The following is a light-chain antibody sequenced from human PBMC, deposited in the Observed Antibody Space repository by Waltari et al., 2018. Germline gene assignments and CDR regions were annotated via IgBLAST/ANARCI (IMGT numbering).Light chain of an antibody. CDR3: QQYNSYST. Sequence: DIQMTPSPSTLSASVGDRVTITCRASQSVSQWLAWYQQKPGKAPKLLIYKASNLETGVPSRFSGSGSGTEFTLTISSLQPDDFATYYCQQYNSYSTFGQGTKVEIK. CDR2: KAS. V-gene: IGKV1-5*03. J-gene: IGKJ1*01. CDR1: QSVSQW.